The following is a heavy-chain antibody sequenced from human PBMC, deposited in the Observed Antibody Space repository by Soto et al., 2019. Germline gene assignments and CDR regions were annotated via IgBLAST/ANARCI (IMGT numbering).Heavy chain of an antibody. V-gene: IGHV3-11*06. D-gene: IGHD1-1*01. CDR1: GFTFRDYY. Sequence: PGGSLRLSCAAYGFTFRDYYMSWVRQAPGRGLEWISYSSNSGTFARYATSVKGRFSISRDNANNSLYLEMNSLRVEYTAVYYCARSGDNFNVLDYWGQGTPVTVSS. CDR2: SSNSGTFA. J-gene: IGHJ4*02. CDR3: ARSGDNFNVLDY.